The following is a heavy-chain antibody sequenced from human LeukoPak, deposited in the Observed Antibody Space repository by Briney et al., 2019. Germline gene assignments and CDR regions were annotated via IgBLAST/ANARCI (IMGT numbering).Heavy chain of an antibody. CDR2: IYHSGST. V-gene: IGHV4-30-2*01. J-gene: IGHJ6*03. D-gene: IGHD3-3*01. Sequence: SETLSLTCTVSGGSISSGGYYWSWIRQPPGKGLEWIGDIYHSGSTYYDPSLKSRVTISVDRSKNQFSLKLSSVTAADTAVYYCARDWSTAGYDFWSGYYGGYYYYMDVWGKGTTVTVSS. CDR3: ARDWSTAGYDFWSGYYGGYYYYMDV. CDR1: GGSISSGGYY.